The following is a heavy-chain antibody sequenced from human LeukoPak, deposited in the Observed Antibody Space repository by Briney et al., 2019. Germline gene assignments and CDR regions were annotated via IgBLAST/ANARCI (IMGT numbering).Heavy chain of an antibody. CDR1: GFTFSSYN. D-gene: IGHD4-23*01. V-gene: IGHV3-30*03. CDR2: ISYDGSNK. Sequence: GGSLRLSCAASGFTFSSYNMNWVRQAPGKGLEWVAVISYDGSNKYYADSVKGRFTISRDNSKNTLYLQMNSLRAEDTAVYYCASRTTVGPPRNWGQGTLVTVSS. CDR3: ASRTTVGPPRN. J-gene: IGHJ4*02.